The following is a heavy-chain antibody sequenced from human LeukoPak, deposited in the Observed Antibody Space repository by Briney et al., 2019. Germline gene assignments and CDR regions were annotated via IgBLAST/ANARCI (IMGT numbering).Heavy chain of an antibody. D-gene: IGHD4-17*01. J-gene: IGHJ4*02. CDR3: ATAWDYGVPIDY. CDR2: ISYDGSNK. CDR1: GFTFSSYG. V-gene: IGHV3-30*03. Sequence: PGRSLRLSCAASGFTFSSYGMHWVRQAPGKGLEWVAVISYDGSNKYYADSVKGRFTISRDNSKNTLYLQMNSLRAEDTAVYYCATAWDYGVPIDYWGQGTLVTVSS.